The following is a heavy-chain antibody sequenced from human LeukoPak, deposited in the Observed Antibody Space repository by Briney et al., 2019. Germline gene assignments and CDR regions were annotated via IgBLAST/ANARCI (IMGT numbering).Heavy chain of an antibody. D-gene: IGHD2-8*01. CDR2: IYYSGST. CDR3: ARVGFGTIVQFDY. CDR1: GGSISSSSYY. Sequence: PSETLSLTCTVSGGSISSSSYYWGWIRQPPGKGLEWIGSIYYSGSTYYNPSLKGRVTISVDTSKNQFSLKLSSVTAADTAVYYCARVGFGTIVQFDYWGQGTLVTVSS. V-gene: IGHV4-39*07. J-gene: IGHJ4*02.